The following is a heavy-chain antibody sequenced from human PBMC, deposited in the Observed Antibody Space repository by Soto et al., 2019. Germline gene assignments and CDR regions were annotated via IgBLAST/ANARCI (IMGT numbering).Heavy chain of an antibody. D-gene: IGHD6-19*01. CDR1: GYTLTELS. J-gene: IGHJ4*02. V-gene: IGHV1-24*01. CDR3: DTGWHSSGWYMVDY. Sequence: GASVKVSCKVSGYTLTELSMHWVRQAPGKGLAWMGGFDPEDGETIYAQKFQGRVTMTEDTSTDTAYMELSRLRSEDTAVYYCDTGWHSSGWYMVDYWGQGTLVTVSS. CDR2: FDPEDGET.